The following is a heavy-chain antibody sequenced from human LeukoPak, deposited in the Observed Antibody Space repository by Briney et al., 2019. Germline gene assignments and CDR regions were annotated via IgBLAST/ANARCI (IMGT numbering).Heavy chain of an antibody. J-gene: IGHJ4*02. CDR1: GFTFSSYG. CDR2: IWHDGSNK. V-gene: IGHV3-33*01. Sequence: PGGSLRLSCAASGFTFSSYGMHWVRQAPGKGLEWVAVIWHDGSNKYYADSVKGRFTISRDNSKNTLYLQMNSLRAEDTAVYYCARSSDSSSWYVGYFDYWGQGTLVTVSS. CDR3: ARSSDSSSWYVGYFDY. D-gene: IGHD6-13*01.